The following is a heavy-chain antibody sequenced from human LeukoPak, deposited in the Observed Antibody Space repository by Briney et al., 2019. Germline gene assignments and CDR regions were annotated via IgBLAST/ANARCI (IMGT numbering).Heavy chain of an antibody. V-gene: IGHV1-8*03. CDR3: AREPRYYFDY. Sequence: AAVKVSCKASGYTFTSYDINWVRQATGQGLEWMGWMNPSSGNTGYAQKFQGRVTITRNTSISTAYMELSSLRSEDTAVYYCAREPRYYFDYWGQGTLVTVSS. CDR2: MNPSSGNT. J-gene: IGHJ4*02. CDR1: GYTFTSYD.